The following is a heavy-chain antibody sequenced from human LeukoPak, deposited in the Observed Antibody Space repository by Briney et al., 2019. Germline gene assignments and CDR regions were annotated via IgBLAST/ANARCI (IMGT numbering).Heavy chain of an antibody. CDR2: VNPIGGST. CDR3: ARGNSNSNYASGDP. CDR1: GYTFTSYY. J-gene: IGHJ5*02. D-gene: IGHD4-11*01. V-gene: IGHV1-46*01. Sequence: GASVKVSCKASGYTFTSYYMHWVRQAPGQGLEWMGIVNPIGGSTTYAQKFQGRVTMTRNTSISTAYMELSSLRSEDTAVYYCARGNSNSNYASGDPWGQGTLVTVSS.